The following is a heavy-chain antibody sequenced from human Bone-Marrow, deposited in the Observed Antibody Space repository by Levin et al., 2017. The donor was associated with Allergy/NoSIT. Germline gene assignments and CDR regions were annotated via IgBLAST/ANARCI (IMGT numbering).Heavy chain of an antibody. CDR1: GGAFSTSP. CDR3: AREASSAWYAAFDY. J-gene: IGHJ4*02. CDR2: IIPIFRST. V-gene: IGHV1-69*15. D-gene: IGHD6-13*01. Sequence: KISCKTSGGAFSTSPISWLRQAPGQGPEWMATIIPIFRSTNYAPTFQGRVTITADESTNTAYLELRSLRSEDTAVYYCAREASSAWYAAFDYWGQGTLVTVSS.